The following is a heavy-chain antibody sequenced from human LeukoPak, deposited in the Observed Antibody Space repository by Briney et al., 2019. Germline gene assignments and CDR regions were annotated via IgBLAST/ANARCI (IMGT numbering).Heavy chain of an antibody. Sequence: SETLSLTCAVYGGSFSGYYWSWIRQPPGKGPEWIGEINHSGSTNYNPSLKSRVTISVDTSKNQFSLKLSSVTAADTAVYYCARYILTEFYDAFDIWGQGTMVTVSS. V-gene: IGHV4-34*01. CDR2: INHSGST. CDR1: GGSFSGYY. J-gene: IGHJ3*02. D-gene: IGHD3-9*01. CDR3: ARYILTEFYDAFDI.